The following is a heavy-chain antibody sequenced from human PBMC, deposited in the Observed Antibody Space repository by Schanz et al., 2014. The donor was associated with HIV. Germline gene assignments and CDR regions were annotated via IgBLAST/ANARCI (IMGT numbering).Heavy chain of an antibody. CDR2: ITWNSETR. CDR1: GFTFEDYA. Sequence: EVHLLVESGGGLVQPGGSLRLSCAASGFTFEDYAMHWVRQAPGKGLEWVSGITWNSETRGYADSVKGRFSISRDNAKNSLYLQMKSLRAEDTALYFCAKDRGVETGMVTNYYYGMDVWGQGTTVTVSS. J-gene: IGHJ6*02. V-gene: IGHV3-9*01. CDR3: AKDRGVETGMVTNYYYGMDV. D-gene: IGHD5-18*01.